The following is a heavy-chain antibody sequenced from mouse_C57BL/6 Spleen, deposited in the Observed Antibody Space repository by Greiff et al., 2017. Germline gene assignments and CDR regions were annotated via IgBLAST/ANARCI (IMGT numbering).Heavy chain of an antibody. J-gene: IGHJ4*01. Sequence: VQLVESGAELVRPGASVTLSCKASGYTFTDYEMHWVKQIPVHGLEWIGAIDPETGGTAYNQKFKGKAILTADKSSSTAYMELRSLTSEDSAVYYCTREITTVALYYYAMDYWGQGTSVTVSS. D-gene: IGHD1-1*01. CDR3: TREITTVALYYYAMDY. V-gene: IGHV1-15*01. CDR2: IDPETGGT. CDR1: GYTFTDYE.